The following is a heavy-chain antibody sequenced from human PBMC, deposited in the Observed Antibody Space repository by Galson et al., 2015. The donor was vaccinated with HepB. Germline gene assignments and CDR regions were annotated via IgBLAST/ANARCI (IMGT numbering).Heavy chain of an antibody. D-gene: IGHD1-26*01. CDR1: GFTFSSYG. Sequence: SLRLSCAASGFTFSSYGMHWVRQAPGKGLEWVAVISYDGSNKYYADSVKGRFTISRDNSKNTLYLQMNSLRAEDTAVYYCAKQLIVGKTPFDYWGQGTLVTVSS. CDR2: ISYDGSNK. V-gene: IGHV3-30*18. CDR3: AKQLIVGKTPFDY. J-gene: IGHJ4*02.